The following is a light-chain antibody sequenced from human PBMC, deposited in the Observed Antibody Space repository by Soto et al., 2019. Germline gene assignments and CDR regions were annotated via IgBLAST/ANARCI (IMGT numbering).Light chain of an antibody. CDR3: QVWDSSSDHVL. CDR2: YDS. V-gene: IGLV3-21*04. J-gene: IGLJ2*01. Sequence: SYELTQPPSVSVAPGKTARITCGGNNIGIKSVHWYQQKSGQAPVLVISYDSDRPSGIPERFSGSNSGNTATLTNSRVEAGDEADYYCQVWDSSSDHVLFGGGTKLTVL. CDR1: NIGIKS.